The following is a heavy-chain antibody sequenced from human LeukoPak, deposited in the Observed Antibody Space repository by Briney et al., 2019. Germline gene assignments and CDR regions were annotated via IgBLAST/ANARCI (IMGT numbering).Heavy chain of an antibody. V-gene: IGHV1-69*06. J-gene: IGHJ4*02. Sequence: SVKVSCKASGGTFSSYAISWVRQAPGQGLEWMGGIIPIFGTANYAQKFQGRVTITADKSTSTAYMELSRLRSDDTAVYYCAREKRSVRLLGDWGQGTLVTVSS. CDR2: IIPIFGTA. CDR1: GGTFSSYA. CDR3: AREKRSVRLLGD. D-gene: IGHD2-21*02.